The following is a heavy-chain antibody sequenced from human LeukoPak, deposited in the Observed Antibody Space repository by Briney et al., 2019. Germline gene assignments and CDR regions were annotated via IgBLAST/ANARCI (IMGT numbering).Heavy chain of an antibody. CDR3: ARDLFTVTTSRDY. CDR1: GFTFSNYW. Sequence: PGGSLRLSCAASGFTFSNYWMHWVRQAPGKGLVWVSRISSDGSTTDYLDSVKGRFTISRDNAKNTLFLQMDSLRAEDTAVYYCARDLFTVTTSRDYWGQGTLVTVSS. J-gene: IGHJ4*02. CDR2: ISSDGSTT. V-gene: IGHV3-74*01. D-gene: IGHD4-11*01.